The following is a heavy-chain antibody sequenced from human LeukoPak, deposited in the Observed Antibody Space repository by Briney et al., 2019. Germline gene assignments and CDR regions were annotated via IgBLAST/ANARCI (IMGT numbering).Heavy chain of an antibody. D-gene: IGHD4-17*01. CDR1: GFTFSSYA. J-gene: IGHJ4*02. Sequence: GGSLRPSCAASGFTFSSYAMHWVRQAPGKGLEWVAAISYDGTNIDYADSVNGRFAISRDNSKNTLHLQMTTISRDNSKNTLYLQMNSLRAEDTAVYYCARSTIHDYGDSIDYWGQGTLVTVSS. CDR2: ISYDGTNI. CDR3: LQMNSLRAEDTAVYYCARSTIHDYGDSIDY. V-gene: IGHV3-30*09.